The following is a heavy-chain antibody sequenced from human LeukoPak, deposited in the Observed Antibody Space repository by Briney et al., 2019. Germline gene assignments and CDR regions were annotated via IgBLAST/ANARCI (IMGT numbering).Heavy chain of an antibody. CDR2: ISAYSGNT. V-gene: IGHV1-18*01. Sequence: GASVKVSCKASGYSFSSYSISWVRQAPGQGLEWMGWISAYSGNTNYAHKLQGRVTMTTDTSTSTAYMELRSLRSDDTAVYYCARHRSRMVRGGDWFDPWGQGTLVTVSS. CDR3: ARHRSRMVRGGDWFDP. CDR1: GYSFSSYS. D-gene: IGHD3-10*01. J-gene: IGHJ5*02.